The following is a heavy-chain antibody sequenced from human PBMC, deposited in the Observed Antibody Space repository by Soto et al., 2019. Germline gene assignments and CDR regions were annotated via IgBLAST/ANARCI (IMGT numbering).Heavy chain of an antibody. D-gene: IGHD5-12*01. CDR3: ARDQGYTGYETDWFDP. Sequence: KASETLSLTCTVSGDSMSSYYWSWIRQPAGRGLEWIGHIYTTGTTYFNPSLKSRVTMSLDTSKNQFSLRLRSVTAADTAVYYCARDQGYTGYETDWFDPWGQGTRVTVSS. CDR2: IYTTGTT. J-gene: IGHJ5*02. CDR1: GDSMSSYY. V-gene: IGHV4-4*07.